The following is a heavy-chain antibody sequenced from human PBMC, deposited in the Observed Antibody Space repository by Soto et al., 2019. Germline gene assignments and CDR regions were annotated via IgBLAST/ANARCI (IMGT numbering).Heavy chain of an antibody. D-gene: IGHD1-26*01. Sequence: QVQLVESGGGVVQPGGSLRLSCAASGFTFSGLGMHWVRQAPGKGLEWVAVIRYDGSNIYYADAVKGRFTISRDNSKDPLDLQKDSLRADDTAVYYCARDGVGQTTFLGYFDYWGQGTLVTVFS. CDR1: GFTFSGLG. CDR2: IRYDGSNI. CDR3: ARDGVGQTTFLGYFDY. V-gene: IGHV3-33*01. J-gene: IGHJ4*02.